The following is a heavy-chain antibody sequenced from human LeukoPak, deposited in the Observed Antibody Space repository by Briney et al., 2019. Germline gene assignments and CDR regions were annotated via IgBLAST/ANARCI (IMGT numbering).Heavy chain of an antibody. V-gene: IGHV4-4*07. Sequence: PSETLSLTCTVSGNSFGDYYWSWIRQPAGKGLEWIGRIYTSGSTTYNPSLKSRVTMSVDTSKSQFSLNLMSVTAADTAVYYCTRDTGTTGEVKFDPWGQGTLVTVSS. D-gene: IGHD4-17*01. J-gene: IGHJ5*02. CDR2: IYTSGST. CDR1: GNSFGDYY. CDR3: TRDTGTTGEVKFDP.